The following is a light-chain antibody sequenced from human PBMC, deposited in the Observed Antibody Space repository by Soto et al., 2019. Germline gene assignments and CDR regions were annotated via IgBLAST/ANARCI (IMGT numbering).Light chain of an antibody. CDR1: QSVGSTY. V-gene: IGKV3-20*01. Sequence: EIMMTQSPATPSVSPGERATLSCRASQSVGSTYLAWYQQKPGQAPRLLIYGTSSRATGIPDRFSGSGSGTDFTLSISRLEPEDFAVYYCQQYGSSPRTFGQGTKVDIK. CDR3: QQYGSSPRT. CDR2: GTS. J-gene: IGKJ1*01.